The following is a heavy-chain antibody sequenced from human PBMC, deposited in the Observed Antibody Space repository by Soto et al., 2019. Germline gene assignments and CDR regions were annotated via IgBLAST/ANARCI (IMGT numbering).Heavy chain of an antibody. V-gene: IGHV1-18*01. CDR1: GYIFVNYG. CDR2: ISPYTGNT. CDR3: VMVDNYVTPTPQDV. Sequence: QVQLVQSGDEVKKPGASVKVSCKASGYIFVNYGIAWVRQAPGQGLEWMGWISPYTGNTHSATKIQGRLTMTTDTSTSTAYMDLGSLTSDDTAVYYCVMVDNYVTPTPQDVWGQATTVTVSS. D-gene: IGHD3-16*01. J-gene: IGHJ6*02.